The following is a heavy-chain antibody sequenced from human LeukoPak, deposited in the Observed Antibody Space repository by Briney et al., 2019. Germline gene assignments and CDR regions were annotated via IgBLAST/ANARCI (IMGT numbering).Heavy chain of an antibody. D-gene: IGHD1-14*01. Sequence: PGGSLRLSCAASGFTFRNYGMHWIRQAPGKGLEWVGVATIDERSVFCADSVQGRFTISRDNAKNSLYLQMNSLRAEDTAVYYCAREHTGRAFDIWGQGTMVTVSS. CDR2: ATIDERSV. V-gene: IGHV3-30*03. J-gene: IGHJ3*02. CDR3: AREHTGRAFDI. CDR1: GFTFRNYG.